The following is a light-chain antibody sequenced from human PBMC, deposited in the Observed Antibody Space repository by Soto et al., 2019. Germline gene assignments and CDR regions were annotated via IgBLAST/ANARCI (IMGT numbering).Light chain of an antibody. V-gene: IGKV3-15*01. Sequence: EIVMTQSPATLSVSPGEGATLSCRASQSVSSNLAWYQQKPGQAPRLLIYAASTRATGIPARFSGSGSGTEFTLTISSLQSEDFAVYYCQQYNIWPPLTFGGGTKVEIK. CDR2: AAS. CDR3: QQYNIWPPLT. CDR1: QSVSSN. J-gene: IGKJ4*01.